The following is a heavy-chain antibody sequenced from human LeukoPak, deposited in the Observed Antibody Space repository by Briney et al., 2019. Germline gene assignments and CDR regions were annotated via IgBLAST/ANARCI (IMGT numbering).Heavy chain of an antibody. CDR1: GGSIGSYY. D-gene: IGHD6-13*01. CDR3: ARGRHSGTYSYYYMDV. Sequence: SETLSLTRTVSGGSIGSYYWSWIRQPPGKGLEWIGYIYASGSTNYNPSLKSRVTISVDTSKNQFSLKVSSVTAADTAVYYCARGRHSGTYSYYYMDVWGRGTTVTVSS. V-gene: IGHV4-4*09. CDR2: IYASGST. J-gene: IGHJ6*03.